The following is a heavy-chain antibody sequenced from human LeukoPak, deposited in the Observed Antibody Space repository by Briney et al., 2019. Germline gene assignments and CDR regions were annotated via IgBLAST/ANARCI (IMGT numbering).Heavy chain of an antibody. CDR1: GFTFSNYW. CDR2: IRQDGYEI. V-gene: IGHV3-7*04. D-gene: IGHD1-26*01. Sequence: PGGSLRLSCAASGFTFSNYWMSWVRQSPGNGLEWMANIRQDGYEIYYVESVKGRFTISRDNAQQSLYLQMNNLRVEDTAVYYCARDKSVGATHLDYWGQGTLVTVSS. CDR3: ARDKSVGATHLDY. J-gene: IGHJ4*02.